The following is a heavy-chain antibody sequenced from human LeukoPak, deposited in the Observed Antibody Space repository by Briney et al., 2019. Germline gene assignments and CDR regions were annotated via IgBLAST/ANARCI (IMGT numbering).Heavy chain of an antibody. Sequence: GGSLRLSCAASGFTFSSYAMSWVRQAPGKGLEWVSAISGSGGSTYYADSVKDRFTISRDNSKNTLYLQMNSLRAEDTAVYYCAKDKAVHDAFDIWGQGTMVTVSS. J-gene: IGHJ3*02. CDR2: ISGSGGST. V-gene: IGHV3-23*01. D-gene: IGHD6-19*01. CDR1: GFTFSSYA. CDR3: AKDKAVHDAFDI.